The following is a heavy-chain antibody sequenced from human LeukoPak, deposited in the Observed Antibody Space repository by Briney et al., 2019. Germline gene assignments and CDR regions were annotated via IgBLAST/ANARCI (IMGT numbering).Heavy chain of an antibody. CDR1: GFSFSSHG. V-gene: IGHV3-73*01. D-gene: IGHD1-1*01. Sequence: GGSLTLSCAGDGFSFSSHGMNWVRPAPGKGLGWVGQIESGAKSYATAYSAAVKGRFTISRDDSKNTAFLQMNNLQTEDTAVYYCTGEKEAYNFGLAYYYYYMDVWGKGTTVTVSS. CDR3: TGEKEAYNFGLAYYYYYMDV. CDR2: IESGAKSYAT. J-gene: IGHJ6*03.